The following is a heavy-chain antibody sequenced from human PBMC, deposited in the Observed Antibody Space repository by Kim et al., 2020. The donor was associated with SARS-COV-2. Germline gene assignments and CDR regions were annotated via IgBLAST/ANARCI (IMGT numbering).Heavy chain of an antibody. CDR3: ARAAIVVVPAALGLSLYYYYYMDV. CDR2: INHSGST. CDR1: GGSFSGYY. D-gene: IGHD2-2*01. J-gene: IGHJ6*03. Sequence: SETLSLTCAVYGGSFSGYYWSWIRQPPGKGLEWIGEINHSGSTNYNPSLKSRVTISVDTSKNQFSLKLSSVTAADTAVYYCARAAIVVVPAALGLSLYYYYYMDVWGKGPRSPSP. V-gene: IGHV4-34*01.